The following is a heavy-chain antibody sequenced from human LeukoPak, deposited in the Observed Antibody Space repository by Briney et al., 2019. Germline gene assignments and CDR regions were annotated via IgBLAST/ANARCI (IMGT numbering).Heavy chain of an antibody. CDR1: GGSISSSSYY. V-gene: IGHV4-39*01. CDR3: ARHPLYYHDSSGFFDY. CDR2: IYYRAST. Sequence: SETLSLTCTVSGGSISSSSYYWDWLRQPPGKGLEWFGSIYYRASTYYNPSLKSRVTISVDTSKNQFSLKLSAVTDADTAVYYCARHPLYYHDSSGFFDYWGQGTLVTVSS. J-gene: IGHJ4*02. D-gene: IGHD3-22*01.